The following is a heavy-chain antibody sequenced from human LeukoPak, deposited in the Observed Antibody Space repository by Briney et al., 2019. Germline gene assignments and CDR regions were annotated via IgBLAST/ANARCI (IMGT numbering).Heavy chain of an antibody. V-gene: IGHV3-48*03. CDR2: ISSSGSTI. Sequence: PGGSLRLSCAASGFTFSSYEMNWVRQAPGKGLEWVSYISSSGSTIYYADSVKGRFTISRDNAKNSLYLQMNSLRAEDTAVYYCARGYCSGGSCYSRDYWGQGTLVTVSS. J-gene: IGHJ4*02. CDR3: ARGYCSGGSCYSRDY. CDR1: GFTFSSYE. D-gene: IGHD2-15*01.